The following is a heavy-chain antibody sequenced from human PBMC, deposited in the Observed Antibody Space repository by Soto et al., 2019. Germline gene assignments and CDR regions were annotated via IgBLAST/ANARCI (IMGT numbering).Heavy chain of an antibody. J-gene: IGHJ3*02. Sequence: GGSLRLSCAASGFTFSNAWMRWVRQAPGKGLEWVGRIKSKTDGGTADYAAPVKGRFTISRDDSKNTLYLQMNSLKTEDKAVYYGPTDGSSSPANAVDIWGQGTMVTVSS. V-gene: IGHV3-15*01. CDR3: PTDGSSSPANAVDI. CDR1: GFTFSNAW. CDR2: IKSKTDGGTA. D-gene: IGHD6-6*01.